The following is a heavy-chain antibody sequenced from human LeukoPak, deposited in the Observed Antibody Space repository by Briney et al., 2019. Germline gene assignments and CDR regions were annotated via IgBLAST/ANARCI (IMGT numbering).Heavy chain of an antibody. CDR3: ARGSARWFDP. Sequence: GGSLRPSCAASGFTFSDSYMSWIRQAAGKGLEWISYISSTSSHTNYADSVKGRFTISRDNAKRSLYLQMNSLRAEDTAVYYCARGSARWFDPWGQGTLVTVSS. CDR2: ISSTSSHT. J-gene: IGHJ5*02. CDR1: GFTFSDSY. V-gene: IGHV3-11*05.